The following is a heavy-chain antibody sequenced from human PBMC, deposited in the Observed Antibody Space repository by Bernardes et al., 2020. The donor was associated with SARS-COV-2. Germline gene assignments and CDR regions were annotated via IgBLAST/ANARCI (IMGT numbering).Heavy chain of an antibody. Sequence: GGSLRVSCAASGFTFSSYSMNWVRQAPGKGLEWVSYISSSSSTIYYADSVKGRFTISRDNAKNSLYLQMNSLRAEDTAVYYCARDPSSIVSVYGMDVWGQGTTVTVSS. V-gene: IGHV3-48*01. CDR3: ARDPSSIVSVYGMDV. CDR1: GFTFSSYS. J-gene: IGHJ6*02. CDR2: ISSSSSTI. D-gene: IGHD1-26*01.